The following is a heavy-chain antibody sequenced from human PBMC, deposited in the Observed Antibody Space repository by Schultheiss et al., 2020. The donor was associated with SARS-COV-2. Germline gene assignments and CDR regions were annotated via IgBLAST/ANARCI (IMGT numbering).Heavy chain of an antibody. Sequence: SQTLSLTCAVYGGSFSGYYWSWIRQPPGKGLEWIGEINHSGSTNYNPSLKSRVTISVDTSKNQFSLKLSSVTAADTAVYYCARDTGIAAAGTFDYWGQGTLVTVSS. J-gene: IGHJ4*02. CDR3: ARDTGIAAAGTFDY. CDR1: GGSFSGYY. V-gene: IGHV4-34*01. D-gene: IGHD6-13*01. CDR2: INHSGST.